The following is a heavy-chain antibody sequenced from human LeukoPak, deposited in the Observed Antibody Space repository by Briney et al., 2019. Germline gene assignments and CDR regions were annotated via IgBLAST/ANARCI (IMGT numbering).Heavy chain of an antibody. D-gene: IGHD5-12*01. CDR2: IWYDGSNK. Sequence: GGSLRLSCAASGFTFSSYGMHWVRQAPGKGLEWVAVIWYDGSNKYYADSVKGRFTISRDNSKDTLYLQMNSLRAEDTAVYCCARDTDVARGLGYWGQGTLVTVSS. CDR1: GFTFSSYG. CDR3: ARDTDVARGLGY. J-gene: IGHJ4*02. V-gene: IGHV3-33*01.